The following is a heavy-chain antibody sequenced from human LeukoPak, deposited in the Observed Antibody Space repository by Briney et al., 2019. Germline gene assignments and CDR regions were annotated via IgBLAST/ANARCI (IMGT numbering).Heavy chain of an antibody. Sequence: GGSLRLSCAASGFTFSSYAMSWVRQAPGKGLEWVSAISGSGGSTYYADSVKGRFTISRDNSKNSLYLQMNSLRAEDTAVYFCALGSSGSCYSTCNYWGQGTLVTVSS. CDR1: GFTFSSYA. D-gene: IGHD2-15*01. CDR3: ALGSSGSCYSTCNY. J-gene: IGHJ4*02. V-gene: IGHV3-23*01. CDR2: ISGSGGST.